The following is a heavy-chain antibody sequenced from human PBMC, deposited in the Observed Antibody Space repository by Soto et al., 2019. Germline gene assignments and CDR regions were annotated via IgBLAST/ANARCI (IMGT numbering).Heavy chain of an antibody. J-gene: IGHJ4*02. Sequence: QVQLQESGPGLVKPSQTLSLTCTVSGGSISSGGYYWSWIRQHPGKGLEWIGHIFDSGNIYYNPSLKSRVFISADTSKNQLSLKLSSVTAADTAVYYCARGGREFDYGDNNYYYWGQGTLVTVSS. CDR2: IFDSGNI. V-gene: IGHV4-31*03. D-gene: IGHD4-17*01. CDR3: ARGGREFDYGDNNYYY. CDR1: GGSISSGGYY.